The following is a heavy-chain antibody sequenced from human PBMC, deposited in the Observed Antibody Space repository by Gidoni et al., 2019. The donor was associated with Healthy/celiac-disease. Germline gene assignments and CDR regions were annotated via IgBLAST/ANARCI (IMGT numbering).Heavy chain of an antibody. V-gene: IGHV4-59*01. D-gene: IGHD3-10*01. CDR3: ARVRYYGSCFDY. Sequence: QVQLQESGPGLVKPSATLSLNCTVSGGSISSYYWSWIRQPPGTGLEWIGYIYYSGSTNYNPSLKSRVTISVDTSKNQFSLKLSSVTAADTAVYYCARVRYYGSCFDYWGQGTLVTVSS. CDR1: GGSISSYY. CDR2: IYYSGST. J-gene: IGHJ4*02.